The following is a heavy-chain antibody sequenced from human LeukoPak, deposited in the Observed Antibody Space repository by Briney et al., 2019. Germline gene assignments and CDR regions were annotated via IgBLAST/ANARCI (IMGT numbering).Heavy chain of an antibody. CDR2: IIPIFGTA. V-gene: IGHV1-69*13. J-gene: IGHJ4*02. CDR3: ARDGGWYSGSYCDY. D-gene: IGHD1-26*01. Sequence: SVKVSCKAPGGTFISYAISWVRQAPGQGLEWMGGIIPIFGTANYAQKFQGRVTITADESTSTAYMELSSLRSEDTAVYYCARDGGWYSGSYCDYWGQGTLVTVSS. CDR1: GGTFISYA.